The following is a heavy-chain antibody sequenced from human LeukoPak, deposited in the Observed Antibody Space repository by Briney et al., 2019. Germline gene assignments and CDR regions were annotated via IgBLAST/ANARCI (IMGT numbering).Heavy chain of an antibody. V-gene: IGHV4-4*02. CDR1: GGSISSSNW. J-gene: IGHJ5*02. CDR2: IYHSGST. CDR3: ARAKPHIVVVPAARWFDP. Sequence: SETLSLTCAVSGGSISSSNWWSWVRQPPGKGLEWIGEIYHSGSTNYNPSLKSRVTISVDKSKNQFSLKLSSVTAADTAVYYCARAKPHIVVVPAARWFDPWGQGTLVTVSS. D-gene: IGHD2-2*01.